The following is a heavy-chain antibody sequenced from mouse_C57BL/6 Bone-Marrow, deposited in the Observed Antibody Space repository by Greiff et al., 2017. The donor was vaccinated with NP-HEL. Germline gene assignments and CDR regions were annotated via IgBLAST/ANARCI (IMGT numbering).Heavy chain of an antibody. D-gene: IGHD2-4*01. CDR3: ARHEEGLIYYDYGPWFAY. J-gene: IGHJ3*01. CDR2: FYPGSGSI. Sequence: VKLVESGAELVKPGASVKLSCKASGYTFTEYTIHWVKQRSGQGLEWIGWFYPGSGSIKYNEKFKDKATLTADKSSSTVYMELSRLTSEDSAVYFCARHEEGLIYYDYGPWFAYWGQGTLVTVSA. CDR1: GYTFTEYT. V-gene: IGHV1-62-2*01.